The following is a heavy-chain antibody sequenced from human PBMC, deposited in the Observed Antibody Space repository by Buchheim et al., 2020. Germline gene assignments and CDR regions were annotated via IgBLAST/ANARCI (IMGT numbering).Heavy chain of an antibody. D-gene: IGHD6-13*01. Sequence: QVQLAQSGAEVKKPGASVKVSCKTSGNTLTNYYMHWVRQAPGQGLEWMGIINPGGGSAVYAQKFQGRITMTRDMSTSTIYMELSSLRSEDTAVYYCARGLRRIAAAGPGYWGQGTL. CDR3: ARGLRRIAAAGPGY. CDR1: GNTLTNYY. J-gene: IGHJ4*02. V-gene: IGHV1-46*01. CDR2: INPGGGSA.